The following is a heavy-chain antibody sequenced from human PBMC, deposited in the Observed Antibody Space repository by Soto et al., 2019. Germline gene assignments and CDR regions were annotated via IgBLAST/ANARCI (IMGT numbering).Heavy chain of an antibody. CDR2: IYYSGST. D-gene: IGHD3-3*01. Sequence: SETRCLTWSVYGGSIGSDCWSWIRQPPGKGLEWIGYIYYSGSTNYNPSLKSRVTISVDTSKNQFSLKLSSVTAADTAVYYCARGGWRQIDYWDQGTLVTV. V-gene: IGHV4-59*08. J-gene: IGHJ4*02. CDR3: ARGGWRQIDY. CDR1: GGSIGSDC.